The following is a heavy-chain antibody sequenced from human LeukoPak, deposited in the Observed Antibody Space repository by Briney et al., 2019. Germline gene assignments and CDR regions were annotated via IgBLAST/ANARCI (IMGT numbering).Heavy chain of an antibody. Sequence: ASVKVSCKASGYTFTNYGISWVRQAPGQGLEWMGWINSYNGNTKYAQKLQDRVTMTIDASTSTVYMDLRSLTSDDTAVYYCAREVYGRFDYWGQGTPVTVSS. CDR3: AREVYGRFDY. CDR2: INSYNGNT. J-gene: IGHJ4*02. CDR1: GYTFTNYG. D-gene: IGHD4-17*01. V-gene: IGHV1-18*01.